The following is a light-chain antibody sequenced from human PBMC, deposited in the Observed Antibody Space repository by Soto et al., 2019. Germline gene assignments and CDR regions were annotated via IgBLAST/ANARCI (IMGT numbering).Light chain of an antibody. Sequence: DIVLTQSPDSLAVSLGERATINCKSSQSVLSTSNSKNYLAWYQRRPGQPPKLLIYWASTRESGVPDRFSGSGSGTDFTLNSSSRQAEDVAVYYCQQYYTSPLTFGGGTKVEIK. CDR1: QSVLSTSNSKNY. CDR3: QQYYTSPLT. V-gene: IGKV4-1*01. J-gene: IGKJ4*01. CDR2: WAS.